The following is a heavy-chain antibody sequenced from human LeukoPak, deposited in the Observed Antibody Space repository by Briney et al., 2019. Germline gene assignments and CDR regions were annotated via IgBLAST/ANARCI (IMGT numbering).Heavy chain of an antibody. CDR3: ARGVGDGYNYDY. Sequence: SETLSLTCTVSGGSISSYYWSWIRQPPGKGLEWIGYIYYSGSTNYNPSLKSRVTISVDTSKNQFSLKLSSVTAADTAVYYCARGVGDGYNYDYWGQGTLVTVSP. CDR2: IYYSGST. CDR1: GGSISSYY. D-gene: IGHD5-24*01. J-gene: IGHJ4*02. V-gene: IGHV4-59*01.